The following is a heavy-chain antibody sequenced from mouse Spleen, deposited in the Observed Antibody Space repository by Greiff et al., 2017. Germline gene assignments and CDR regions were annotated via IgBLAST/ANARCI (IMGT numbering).Heavy chain of an antibody. V-gene: IGHV5-9-3*01. Sequence: EVQLVESGGGLVKPGGSLKLSCAASGFTFSSYAMSWVRQTPEKRLEWVATISSGGSYTYYPDSVKGRFTISRDNAKNTLYLQMSSLRSEDTAMYYCARHDGSGFDVWGAGTTVTVSS. CDR3: ARHDGSGFDV. CDR2: ISSGGSYT. CDR1: GFTFSSYA. D-gene: IGHD2-3*01. J-gene: IGHJ1*01.